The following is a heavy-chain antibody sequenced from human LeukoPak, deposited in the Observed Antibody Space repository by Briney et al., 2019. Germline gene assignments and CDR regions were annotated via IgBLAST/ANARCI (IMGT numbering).Heavy chain of an antibody. CDR1: GFTFSSYA. CDR3: AKDEYCSGGSCYPEYFQH. V-gene: IGHV3-23*01. D-gene: IGHD2-15*01. Sequence: PGGSLRLSCAASGFTFSSYAMSWVRQAPGKGLEWVSAISGSGGSTYYADSVKGRFTISRDNSKNTPYLQMNSLRAEDTAVYYCAKDEYCSGGSCYPEYFQHWGQGTLVTVSS. CDR2: ISGSGGST. J-gene: IGHJ1*01.